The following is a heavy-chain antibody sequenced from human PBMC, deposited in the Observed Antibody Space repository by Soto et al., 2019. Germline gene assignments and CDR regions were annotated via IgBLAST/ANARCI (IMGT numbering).Heavy chain of an antibody. D-gene: IGHD4-17*01. V-gene: IGHV4-34*01. Sequence: SETLSLTCAVYGGSFSGYYWSWIRQPPGKGLEWIGEINHSGSTNYNPSLKSRVTISVDTSKNQFSLKLSSVTAADTAVYYCAGGGSTVTSHWGPSRYYYYYMDVWGKGTAVTVSS. CDR3: AGGGSTVTSHWGPSRYYYYYMDV. CDR2: INHSGST. CDR1: GGSFSGYY. J-gene: IGHJ6*03.